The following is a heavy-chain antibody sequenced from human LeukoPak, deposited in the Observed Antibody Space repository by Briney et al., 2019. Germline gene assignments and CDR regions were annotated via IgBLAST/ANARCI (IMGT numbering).Heavy chain of an antibody. CDR1: GYTFTNYY. Sequence: GASVKVSCKASGYTFTNYYMHWVRQAPGQGLEWMGIISPSGGSTSYAQKLQGRVTMTTDTSTSTAYMELRSLRSDDTAVYYCARGGRYSGSYYYYYYMDVWGKGTTVTISS. CDR3: ARGGRYSGSYYYYYYMDV. D-gene: IGHD1-26*01. CDR2: ISPSGGST. V-gene: IGHV1-46*01. J-gene: IGHJ6*03.